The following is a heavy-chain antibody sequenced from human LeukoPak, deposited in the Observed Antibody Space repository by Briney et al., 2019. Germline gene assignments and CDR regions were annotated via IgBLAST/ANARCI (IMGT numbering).Heavy chain of an antibody. D-gene: IGHD1-14*01. Sequence: SETLSLTCTVSGGSISNYYWSWIRQPPGKGLEWIGYISDSGSTNYNPSLKSRVTISVETSKNQFSLKLISVTAADTAVYYSARTNRYAGGDRHFDYWGQGTLVTVSS. J-gene: IGHJ4*02. CDR1: GGSISNYY. CDR2: ISDSGST. CDR3: ARTNRYAGGDRHFDY. V-gene: IGHV4-59*12.